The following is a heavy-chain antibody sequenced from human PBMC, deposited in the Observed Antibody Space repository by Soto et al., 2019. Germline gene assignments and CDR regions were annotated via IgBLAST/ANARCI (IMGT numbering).Heavy chain of an antibody. CDR1: GGTFSSYA. V-gene: IGHV1-69*12. CDR2: IIPIFGTA. J-gene: IGHJ6*02. CDR3: ARDKDRVLLGGNYYYGMDV. D-gene: IGHD1-1*01. Sequence: QVQLVQSGAEVMQPGSSVRVSCKASGGTFSSYAISWVRQAPGQGLEWMGGIIPIFGTADYAQKFQGRVTITAYESTTTAYMELSSLRSEDTALYFCARDKDRVLLGGNYYYGMDVCGQGATVTVSS.